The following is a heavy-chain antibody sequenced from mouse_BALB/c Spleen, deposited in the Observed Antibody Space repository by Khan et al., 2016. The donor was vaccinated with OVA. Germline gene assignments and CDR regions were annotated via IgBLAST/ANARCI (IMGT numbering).Heavy chain of an antibody. J-gene: IGHJ4*01. CDR1: GYSFSNFG. CDR3: ARSPYFSYTLAY. CDR2: INTYTGEP. D-gene: IGHD2-10*01. Sequence: QIQLVQSGPELKKPGETVKISCKASGYSFSNFGMNWVKEAPGKGLEWMGWINTYTGEPTYADDFKGRFAFSLETSASTAYLQISNLTNEDTATYVCARSPYFSYTLAYWGQGTSVTVSS. V-gene: IGHV9-3-1*01.